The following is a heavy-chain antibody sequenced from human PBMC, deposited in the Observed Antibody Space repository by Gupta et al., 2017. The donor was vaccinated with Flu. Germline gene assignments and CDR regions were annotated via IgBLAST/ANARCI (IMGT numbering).Heavy chain of an antibody. V-gene: IGHV1-8*01. J-gene: IGHJ5*02. Sequence: QVQLVQSGAEVKKPGASVKVSCKASGYTFTSYDINWVRQATGQGLEWMGWMNPNSGNTGYAQKFQGRGTMTRNTSISTAYMELSSLRSEDTAVYYCARGYCSGGSCYGRFYWFDPWGQGTLVTVSS. CDR1: GYTFTSYD. CDR2: MNPNSGNT. CDR3: ARGYCSGGSCYGRFYWFDP. D-gene: IGHD2-15*01.